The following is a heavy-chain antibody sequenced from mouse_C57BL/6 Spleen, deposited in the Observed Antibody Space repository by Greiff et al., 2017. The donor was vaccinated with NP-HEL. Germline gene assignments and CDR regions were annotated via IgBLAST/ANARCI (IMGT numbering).Heavy chain of an antibody. J-gene: IGHJ1*03. V-gene: IGHV1-72*01. CDR3: ARAYYYGSSGYFDV. CDR2: IDPNSGGT. Sequence: QVQLKQPGAELVKPGASVKLSCKASGYTFTSYWMHWVKQRPGRGLEWIGRIDPNSGGTKYNEKFKSKATLTVDKPSSTAYMQLSSLTSEDSAVYYCARAYYYGSSGYFDVWGTGTTVTVSS. CDR1: GYTFTSYW. D-gene: IGHD1-1*01.